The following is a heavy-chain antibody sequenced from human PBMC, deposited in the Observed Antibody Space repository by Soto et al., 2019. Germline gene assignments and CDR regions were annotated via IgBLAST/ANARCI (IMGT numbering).Heavy chain of an antibody. CDR2: INHSGST. Sequence: QVQLQQWGAGLLKPSETLSLTCAVYGGSFSGYYWSWIRQPPGKGLEWIGEINHSGSTNYNPSLKSRGTISVDTSKNQFSLKLSSVTAADTAVYYCARGPRMVRGVIINRYFDYWGQGTLVTVSS. D-gene: IGHD3-10*01. CDR3: ARGPRMVRGVIINRYFDY. CDR1: GGSFSGYY. V-gene: IGHV4-34*01. J-gene: IGHJ4*02.